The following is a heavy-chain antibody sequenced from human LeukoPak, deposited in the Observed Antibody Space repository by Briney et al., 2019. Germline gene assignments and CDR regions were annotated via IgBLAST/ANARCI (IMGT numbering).Heavy chain of an antibody. CDR3: TRGPPDY. CDR2: IRNKADSYTT. J-gene: IGHJ4*02. CDR1: GFTFSDHY. Sequence: GGSLRFSCAASGFTFSDHYMDWVRQAPGKGLEWVGRIRNKADSYTTQYAASVKGRFTISRDDSKNSFYLQMNSLKTEDTAVYYCTRGPPDYWGQGTLVTVSS. V-gene: IGHV3-72*01.